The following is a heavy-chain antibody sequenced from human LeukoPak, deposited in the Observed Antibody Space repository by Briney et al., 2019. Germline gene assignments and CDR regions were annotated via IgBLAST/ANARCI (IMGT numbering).Heavy chain of an antibody. Sequence: AGGSLRLSCAASGFTFSSYEMNWVRQAPGKGLEWVAYISSSGSNIYYADSVKGRFTISRDNAKNSLYLQMNSLRAEDTAVYYCARDRGGSHYATWIQLCDYWGQGALVTVSS. CDR3: ARDRGGSHYATWIQLCDY. CDR2: ISSSGSNI. V-gene: IGHV3-48*03. D-gene: IGHD5-18*01. CDR1: GFTFSSYE. J-gene: IGHJ4*02.